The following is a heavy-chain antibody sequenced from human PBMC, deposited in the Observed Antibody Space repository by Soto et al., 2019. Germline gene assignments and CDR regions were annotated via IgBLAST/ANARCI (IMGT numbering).Heavy chain of an antibody. J-gene: IGHJ3*02. Sequence: EVQLVESGGGLVQPGGSLRLSCTASGFIVSDTYVNWVRQAPGKGLEWVSVISNRGDTHYADSVRGRFSLSRDISDNTLHLQMNNLXXXXXAVYYCAREPRYCRGGSCSITGDAYDIWGQGTMVTVSS. CDR3: AREPRYCRGGSCSITGDAYDI. V-gene: IGHV3-66*01. D-gene: IGHD2-15*01. CDR2: ISNRGDT. CDR1: GFIVSDTY.